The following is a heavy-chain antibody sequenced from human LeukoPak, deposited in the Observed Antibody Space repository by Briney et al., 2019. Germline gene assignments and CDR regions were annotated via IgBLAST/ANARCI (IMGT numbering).Heavy chain of an antibody. CDR1: GGSISSNY. D-gene: IGHD6-19*01. V-gene: IGHV4-59*01. J-gene: IGHJ5*02. Sequence: SETLSLTCTVSGGSISSNYWSWIRQPPGKGLEWIGYIYYSGSSNYNPSLKSRVTISVDTSKNQFSLKLSSVTAADTAVYYCARGITVASPWGQGTLVTVSS. CDR2: IYYSGSS. CDR3: ARGITVASP.